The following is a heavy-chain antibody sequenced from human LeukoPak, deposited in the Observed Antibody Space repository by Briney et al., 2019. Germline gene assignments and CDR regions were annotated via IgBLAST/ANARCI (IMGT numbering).Heavy chain of an antibody. CDR2: INPSGGST. CDR1: GYTFTSHY. J-gene: IGHJ4*02. CDR3: ASSARSSWYVY. Sequence: GASVKVSCKASGYTFTSHYMHWVRQAPGQALEWMGIINPSGGSTSYAQKFQGRVTMTRDTSTSTVYMELSSLRSEDTAVYYCASSARSSWYVYWGLGTLVTVSS. V-gene: IGHV1-46*01. D-gene: IGHD6-13*01.